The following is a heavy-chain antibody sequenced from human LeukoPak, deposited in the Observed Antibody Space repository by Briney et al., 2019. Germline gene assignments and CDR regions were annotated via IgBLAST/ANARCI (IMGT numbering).Heavy chain of an antibody. CDR3: AKGEGGYYYYGMDV. CDR2: ISGSGGGT. J-gene: IGHJ6*02. D-gene: IGHD1-26*01. Sequence: GGSLRLSCAASGFTFSSYAMSWVRQAPGKGLDWVSGISGSGGGTYYADSVKGRFTISRDNSKNTLYLQMNSLRAEDTAVYYCAKGEGGYYYYGMDVWGRGTTVAVSS. V-gene: IGHV3-23*01. CDR1: GFTFSSYA.